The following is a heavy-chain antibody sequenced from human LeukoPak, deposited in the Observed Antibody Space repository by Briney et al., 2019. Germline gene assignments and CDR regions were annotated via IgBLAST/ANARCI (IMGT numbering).Heavy chain of an antibody. J-gene: IGHJ6*04. CDR3: ARATVIGTVPVPGFLDV. V-gene: IGHV3-13*01. CDR2: IGTIGDT. D-gene: IGHD6-19*01. Sequence: PGGSLRLSCAASGFTFSSYDMHWVRQVAGKGLEWVSSIGTIGDTFYQGSVKGRFTISRENAKNSLYLQMNSLRAGDTAVYYCARATVIGTVPVPGFLDVWGKGTTVTVSS. CDR1: GFTFSSYD.